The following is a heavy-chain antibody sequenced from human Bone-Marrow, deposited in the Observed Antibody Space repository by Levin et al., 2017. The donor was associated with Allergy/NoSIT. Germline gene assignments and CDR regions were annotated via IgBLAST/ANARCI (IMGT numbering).Heavy chain of an antibody. CDR1: GGSFSGYY. CDR3: ARGHSSSWYFLDPYYDYGMDV. D-gene: IGHD6-13*01. V-gene: IGHV4-34*01. Sequence: SETLSLTCAVYGGSFSGYYWSWIRQPPGKGLEWIGGINHSGSTNYNPSLKSRVTISVDTSKNQFSLKLSSVTAADTAVYYCARGHSSSWYFLDPYYDYGMDVWGQGTTVTVSS. J-gene: IGHJ6*02. CDR2: INHSGST.